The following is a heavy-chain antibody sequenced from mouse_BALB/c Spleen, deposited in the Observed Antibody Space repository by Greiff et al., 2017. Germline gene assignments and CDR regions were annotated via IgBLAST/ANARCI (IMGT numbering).Heavy chain of an antibody. Sequence: VQLKQSGPELVKPGASVKISCKASGYTFTDYNMHWVKQSHGKSLEWIGYIYPYNGGTGYNQKFKSKATLTVDNSSSTAYMELRSLTSEDSAVYYCARCDYDDGVDYWGQGTTLTVSS. CDR3: ARCDYDDGVDY. D-gene: IGHD2-4*01. CDR1: GYTFTDYN. J-gene: IGHJ2*01. V-gene: IGHV1S29*02. CDR2: IYPYNGGT.